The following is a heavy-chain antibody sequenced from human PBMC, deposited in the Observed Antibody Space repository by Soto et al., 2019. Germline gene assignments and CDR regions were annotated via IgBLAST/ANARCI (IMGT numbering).Heavy chain of an antibody. CDR2: TYYRSKWYN. V-gene: IGHV6-1*01. CDR1: GDSVSSNSAA. D-gene: IGHD2-2*01. J-gene: IGHJ4*02. CDR3: ARDRSYCSSTSCYDPYFDY. Sequence: KQSQTLSLTCAISGDSVSSNSAAWNWIRQSPSRGLEWLGRTYYRSKWYNDYAVSVKSRITINPDTSKNQFSLQLNSVTPEDTAVYYCARDRSYCSSTSCYDPYFDYWGQGTLVTVSS.